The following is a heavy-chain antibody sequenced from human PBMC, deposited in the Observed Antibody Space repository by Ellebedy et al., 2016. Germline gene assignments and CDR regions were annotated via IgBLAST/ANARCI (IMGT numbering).Heavy chain of an antibody. CDR1: GFTFSSYA. V-gene: IGHV3-23*01. Sequence: GESLKISCAASGFTFSSYAMSWVRQAPGKGLEWVSAISGSGGSTYYADSVKGRFTISRDNSKNTLYLQMNSLRAEDTAVYYCAKDGLLWFGELLISLYFDYWGQGTLVTVSS. J-gene: IGHJ4*02. CDR2: ISGSGGST. CDR3: AKDGLLWFGELLISLYFDY. D-gene: IGHD3-10*01.